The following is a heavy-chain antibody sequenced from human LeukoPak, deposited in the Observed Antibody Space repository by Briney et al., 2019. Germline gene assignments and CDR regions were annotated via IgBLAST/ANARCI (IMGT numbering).Heavy chain of an antibody. D-gene: IGHD2-21*01. CDR3: ARVHSLNWFDP. J-gene: IGHJ5*02. Sequence: SETLSLTCTVAGGSISGSPYYWGWIRQPPGKGLEWIGYIYYSGSTNYNPSLKSRVTISVDTSKNQFSLKLSSVTAADTAVYYCARVHSLNWFDPWGQGTLVTVSS. CDR2: IYYSGST. CDR1: GGSISGSPYY. V-gene: IGHV4-61*05.